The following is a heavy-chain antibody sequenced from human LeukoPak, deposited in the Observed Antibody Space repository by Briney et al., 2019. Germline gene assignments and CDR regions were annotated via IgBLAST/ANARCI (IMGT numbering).Heavy chain of an antibody. V-gene: IGHV4-59*01. CDR2: IYYSGST. CDR3: ARDRDFWSGYYYGMDV. CDR1: GGSLSSYY. J-gene: IGHJ6*02. Sequence: SETLSLTCTVSGGSLSSYYWSWIRQPPGKGLEWIGYIYYSGSTNYNPSLKSRVTISVDTSKNQFSLKLSSVTAADTAVYYCARDRDFWSGYYYGMDVWGQGTTVAVSS. D-gene: IGHD3-3*01.